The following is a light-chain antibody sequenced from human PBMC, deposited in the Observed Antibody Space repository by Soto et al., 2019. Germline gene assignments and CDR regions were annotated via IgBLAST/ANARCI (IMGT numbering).Light chain of an antibody. J-gene: IGKJ4*01. CDR1: QSISSW. Sequence: DSQMTQSPSTLSASVGDRVTITCRASQSISSWLAWYQQKPGKAPKLLIYKASTLHSGVPSSFSGRGSGTEFTLTISSLQPDDFATYYCQQYDSYPLTFGEGTKEEIK. CDR3: QQYDSYPLT. V-gene: IGKV1-5*03. CDR2: KAS.